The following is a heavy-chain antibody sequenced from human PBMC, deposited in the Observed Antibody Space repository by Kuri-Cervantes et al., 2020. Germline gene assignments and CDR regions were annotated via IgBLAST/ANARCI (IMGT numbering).Heavy chain of an antibody. CDR3: ARTLLYSSGWSRYFDY. Sequence: ASVKVSCKASGYTFTGYYMHWVRQAPGQGLEWMGWINPNSGGTNYAQKFQGRVTMTRDTSISTAYMELSRLRSDDTAVYYCARTLLYSSGWSRYFDYWGQGTLVTVSS. CDR2: INPNSGGT. V-gene: IGHV1-2*02. J-gene: IGHJ4*02. D-gene: IGHD6-19*01. CDR1: GYTFTGYY.